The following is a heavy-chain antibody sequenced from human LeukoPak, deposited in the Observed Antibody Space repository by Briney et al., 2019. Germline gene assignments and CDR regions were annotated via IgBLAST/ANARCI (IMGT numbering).Heavy chain of an antibody. CDR1: GFTFSSYE. Sequence: GGSLRLFCAASGFTFSSYEMNSVRQAPGKGLEWVSYISSSVSTIYYAVCVKGRFTISRDNGKNSLYLQMNSLRAEDTAVYYCAELGITMIGGVWGKGITVTNSS. CDR3: AELGITMIGGV. CDR2: ISSSVSTI. V-gene: IGHV3-48*03. J-gene: IGHJ6*04. D-gene: IGHD3-10*02.